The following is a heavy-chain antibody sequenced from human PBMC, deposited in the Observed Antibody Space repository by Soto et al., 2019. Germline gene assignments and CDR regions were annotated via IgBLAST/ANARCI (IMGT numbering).Heavy chain of an antibody. D-gene: IGHD3-10*01. CDR3: ARDSMVRGFITSETYYYYYYGMDV. Sequence: QVQLVQSGAEVKKPGASVKVSCKASGYTFTSYVISWVRQAPGQGLEWMGWISAYNGNTNYAQKLQGRVTMTTDTPTSTAYTELRSLRSDDTAVYYCARDSMVRGFITSETYYYYYYGMDVWGQGTTVTVSS. V-gene: IGHV1-18*01. CDR2: ISAYNGNT. CDR1: GYTFTSYV. J-gene: IGHJ6*02.